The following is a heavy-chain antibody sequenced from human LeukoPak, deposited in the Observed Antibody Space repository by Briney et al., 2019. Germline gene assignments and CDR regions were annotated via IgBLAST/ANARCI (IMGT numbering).Heavy chain of an antibody. J-gene: IGHJ3*02. V-gene: IGHV4-59*08. CDR1: GGSISSYY. CDR2: IYYSGST. D-gene: IGHD4-17*01. Sequence: PSETLSLTCTVSGGSISSYYWSWIRQPPGKGLEWIGYIYYSGSTNYNPSLKSRITISVDTSKNQFSLKLSSVTAADTAVYYCARHGPHDYGDYPEAFDIWGQGTMVTVSS. CDR3: ARHGPHDYGDYPEAFDI.